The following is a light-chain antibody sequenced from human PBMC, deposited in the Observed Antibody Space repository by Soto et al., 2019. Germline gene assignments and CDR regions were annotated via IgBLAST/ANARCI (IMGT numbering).Light chain of an antibody. CDR1: SSDVGGYNY. Sequence: QSALTQPASVPGSPGQSIAISCTGTSSDVGGYNYVSWYQQHPGKAPKLMIYDVSNRPSGVSDRFSGSKSGNTASLTISGLQAEDEADYYCSSYKSSSTRVFGTGTKVTVL. CDR2: DVS. J-gene: IGLJ1*01. CDR3: SSYKSSSTRV. V-gene: IGLV2-14*01.